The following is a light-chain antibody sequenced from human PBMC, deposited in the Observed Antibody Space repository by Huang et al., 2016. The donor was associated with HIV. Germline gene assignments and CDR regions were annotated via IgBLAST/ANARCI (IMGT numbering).Light chain of an antibody. J-gene: IGKJ5*01. Sequence: DIQMTQSPSSLSASVGDSVTITCRTSQDIGTYLNWYQQRPGKAPNLLIYGSSTVQSGVPSRFSGGGSETEFTLTINGLQPDDFGIYYCHQTYTSSSFGQGTRLDTK. CDR3: HQTYTSSS. V-gene: IGKV1-39*01. CDR2: GSS. CDR1: QDIGTY.